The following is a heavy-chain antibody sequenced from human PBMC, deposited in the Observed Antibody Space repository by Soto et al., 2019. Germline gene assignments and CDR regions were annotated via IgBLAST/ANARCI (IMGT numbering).Heavy chain of an antibody. CDR3: AKRPTSTGFGDPFDI. Sequence: GGSLRLSCAASGFTFSTYTMSWVRQAPGKGLEWVSTISSSGGNTYYTDSVKGRFTISRDNSKNTLYLQMNSLRAEDTAIYYCAKRPTSTGFGDPFDIWGQGTMVTVSS. CDR2: ISSSGGNT. CDR1: GFTFSTYT. V-gene: IGHV3-23*01. D-gene: IGHD3-10*01. J-gene: IGHJ3*02.